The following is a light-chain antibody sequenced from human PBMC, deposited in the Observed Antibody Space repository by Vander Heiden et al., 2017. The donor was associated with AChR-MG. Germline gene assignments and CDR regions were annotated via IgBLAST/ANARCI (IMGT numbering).Light chain of an antibody. Sequence: SALTPPASVSGSPGQSLTISCTGTSSDVGGYNYVSWYQQHPGKAPKLMIYDVSKRPSGVSNRFSGSKSGNTASLTISGLQAEDEADYYCSSYTSSSTLVVFGTGTKVTVL. J-gene: IGLJ1*01. V-gene: IGLV2-14*01. CDR1: SSDVGGYNY. CDR3: SSYTSSSTLVV. CDR2: DVS.